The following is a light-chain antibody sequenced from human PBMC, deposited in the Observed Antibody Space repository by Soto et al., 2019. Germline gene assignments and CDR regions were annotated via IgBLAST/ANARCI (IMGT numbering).Light chain of an antibody. CDR2: SNN. J-gene: IGLJ3*02. CDR3: AAWDDSLNGWV. Sequence: QAVVTQPPSASGTPGQRVTISCSGSSSNIGSNTVNWYQQLPGTAPKLLIYSNNQRPSGVPDRFSGSKSGTSASLAISGLQSEDEGDYYCAAWDDSLNGWVFGGGTKVTVL. V-gene: IGLV1-44*01. CDR1: SSNIGSNT.